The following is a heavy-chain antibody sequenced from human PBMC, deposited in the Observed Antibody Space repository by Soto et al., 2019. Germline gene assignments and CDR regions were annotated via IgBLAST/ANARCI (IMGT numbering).Heavy chain of an antibody. V-gene: IGHV3-30*18. J-gene: IGHJ4*02. CDR2: ISYDGSNK. CDR1: GFTFSSYG. Sequence: GGSLRLSCAASGFTFSSYGMHWVRQAPGKGLEWVAVISYDGSNKYYADSVKGRFTISRDNSKNTLYLQMNSLRAEDTAVYYCAKCPTGGDCYSSMDYWGQGTLVTVSS. CDR3: AKCPTGGDCYSSMDY. D-gene: IGHD2-21*02.